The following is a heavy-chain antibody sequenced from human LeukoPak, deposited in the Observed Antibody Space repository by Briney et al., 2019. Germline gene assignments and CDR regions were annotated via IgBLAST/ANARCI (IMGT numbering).Heavy chain of an antibody. J-gene: IGHJ4*02. CDR2: IYYSGST. CDR1: GGSISSSSYY. V-gene: IGHV4-39*07. D-gene: IGHD1-26*01. Sequence: PSETLSLTCTVSGGSISSSSYYWGWIRQPPGKGLEWIGSIYYSGSTNYNPSLKSRVTISVDTSKNQFSLKLSSVTAADTAVYYCAQSLIVGATTAFDYWGQGTLVTVSS. CDR3: AQSLIVGATTAFDY.